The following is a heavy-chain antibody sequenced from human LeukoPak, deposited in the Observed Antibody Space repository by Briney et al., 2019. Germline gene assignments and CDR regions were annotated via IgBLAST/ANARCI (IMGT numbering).Heavy chain of an antibody. V-gene: IGHV4-4*07. CDR2: IYTSGST. D-gene: IGHD3-3*01. Sequence: KSSETLSLTCTVSGGSISSYYWSWLRQPAGKGLEWIGRIYTSGSTNYNPSLKSRVTMSVDTSKNQFSLKLSSVTAADTAVYYCAREGVLRFLEWSDAFDIWGKGTMVTVSS. CDR3: AREGVLRFLEWSDAFDI. J-gene: IGHJ3*02. CDR1: GGSISSYY.